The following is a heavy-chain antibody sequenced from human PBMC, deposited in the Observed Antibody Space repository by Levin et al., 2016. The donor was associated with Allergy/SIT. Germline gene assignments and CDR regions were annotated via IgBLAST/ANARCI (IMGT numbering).Heavy chain of an antibody. J-gene: IGHJ4*02. V-gene: IGHV4-30-4*01. Sequence: SETLSLTCTVTGDSIYSGDNYWSWIRQSPGKGLEWIGYIYYTGSAHYNPSLKTRVTISIDTSKNQFSLNLTSVTAADTAVYYCARASYDFWTDYWGQGTLVTVSS. CDR2: IYYTGSA. CDR3: ARASYDFWTDY. D-gene: IGHD3-3*01. CDR1: GDSIYSGDNY.